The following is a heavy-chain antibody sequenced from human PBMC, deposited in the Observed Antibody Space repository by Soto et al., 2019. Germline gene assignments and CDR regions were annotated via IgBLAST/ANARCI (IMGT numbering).Heavy chain of an antibody. V-gene: IGHV4-59*01. CDR2: IYYSGST. CDR3: ARGGNVYYYDSSGYFSLDYYGMDV. D-gene: IGHD3-22*01. CDR1: GGSISSYY. J-gene: IGHJ6*02. Sequence: PSETLSLTCTVSGGSISSYYWSWIRLPPGKGLEWIGYIYYSGSTNYNPFLKSRVTMSVDTSKNQFSLKLSSVTAADTAVYYCARGGNVYYYDSSGYFSLDYYGMDVWGQGTTVTV.